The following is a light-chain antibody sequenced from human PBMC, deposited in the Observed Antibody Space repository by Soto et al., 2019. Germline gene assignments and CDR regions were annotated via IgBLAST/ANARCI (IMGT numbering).Light chain of an antibody. CDR2: DAT. CDR1: QGISTH. CDR3: QQLNSYPQT. Sequence: DIQMTQSPSSVSASVGDRVTITCLASQGISTHLAWYQQKPGKAPKLLIYDATTLQSGVPSRFSGSGSGTDFTLTISSLQPEDSATYFCQQLNSYPQTFGQGTRLEIK. J-gene: IGKJ5*01. V-gene: IGKV1-12*01.